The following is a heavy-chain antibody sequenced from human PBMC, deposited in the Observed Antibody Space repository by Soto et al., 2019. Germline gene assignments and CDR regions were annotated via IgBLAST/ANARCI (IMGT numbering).Heavy chain of an antibody. CDR1: GGSISSGGYY. V-gene: IGHV4-31*03. CDR3: ARGSMVGGMDV. Sequence: SETLSLTCTVSGGSISSGGYYWSWIRQHPGKGLEWIGYIYYSGSTYYNPSLKSRVTISVDTSKYQFSLKLSSVTAADTAVYYCARGSMVGGMDVWGQGTTVTVSS. D-gene: IGHD2-15*01. CDR2: IYYSGST. J-gene: IGHJ6*02.